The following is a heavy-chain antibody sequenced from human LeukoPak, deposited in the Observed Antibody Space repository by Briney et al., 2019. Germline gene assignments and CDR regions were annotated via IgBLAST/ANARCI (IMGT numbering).Heavy chain of an antibody. Sequence: SGGSLRLSCAASGFTVSSNYMSWVRQAPGKGLEWVSVIYSGGSTYYADSVKGRFTISRDNSKNTLYLQMNSLRAEDTAVYYCARDTVRDYYYYMDVWGKGTTVTISS. CDR1: GFTVSSNY. CDR2: IYSGGST. CDR3: ARDTVRDYYYYMDV. J-gene: IGHJ6*03. V-gene: IGHV3-53*01.